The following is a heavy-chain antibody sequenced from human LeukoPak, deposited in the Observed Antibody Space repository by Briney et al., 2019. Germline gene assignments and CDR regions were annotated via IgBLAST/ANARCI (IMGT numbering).Heavy chain of an antibody. Sequence: ASVKVSCKVSGYTLTELSMHWVRQAPGKGLEWMGGFDPEDGETIYAQKFQGRVTMTRDTSTSTVYMELSSLRSEDTAVYYCARVVGNDVGYWGQGTLVTVSS. CDR3: ARVVGNDVGY. CDR2: FDPEDGET. V-gene: IGHV1-24*01. D-gene: IGHD1-1*01. J-gene: IGHJ4*02. CDR1: GYTLTELS.